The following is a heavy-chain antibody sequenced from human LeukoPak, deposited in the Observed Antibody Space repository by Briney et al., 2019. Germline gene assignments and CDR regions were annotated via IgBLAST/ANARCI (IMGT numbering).Heavy chain of an antibody. Sequence: QPGGSLRLSCAASGFTFSNYWMHWVRRAPGKGLEWVGRVKSKTGGGTIDYAAPVKGRFTISRDDSENTLSLQMNSLKSEDTAVYYCITGNYWGQGTLVTVSS. CDR1: GFTFSNYW. CDR2: VKSKTGGGTI. J-gene: IGHJ4*02. V-gene: IGHV3-15*01. CDR3: ITGNY.